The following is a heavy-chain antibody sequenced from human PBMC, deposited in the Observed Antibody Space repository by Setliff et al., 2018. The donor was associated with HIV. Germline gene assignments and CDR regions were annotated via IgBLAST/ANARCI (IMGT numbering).Heavy chain of an antibody. J-gene: IGHJ4*02. CDR3: ARDLGGLWEVFDC. D-gene: IGHD1-26*01. CDR1: GGSFSNYY. CDR2: LSPSGTT. Sequence: ETLSLTCTVYGGSFSNYYTNWIRQPPGKGLEWIGELSPSGTTRSNPSLKSRVSVSVDTSKNHFSLKLSSLTPADTAVYYCARDLGGLWEVFDCWGQGTLVTVSS. V-gene: IGHV4-34*01.